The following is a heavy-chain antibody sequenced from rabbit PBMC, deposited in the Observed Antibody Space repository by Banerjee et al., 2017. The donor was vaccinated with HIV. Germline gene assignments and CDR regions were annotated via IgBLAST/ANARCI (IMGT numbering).Heavy chain of an antibody. D-gene: IGHD4-1*01. Sequence: GLVKPEGSLTLTCTASGFSFSNGYVMCWVRQAPGKGLEWIACINTISGDTVYATWANGRFTLSLDNAQNTVFLQVTSLTAADTSTYFCARDLAGVIGWNFDLWGQGTLVTVS. V-gene: IGHV1S45*01. CDR2: INTISGDT. CDR1: GFSFSNGYV. J-gene: IGHJ4*01. CDR3: ARDLAGVIGWNFDL.